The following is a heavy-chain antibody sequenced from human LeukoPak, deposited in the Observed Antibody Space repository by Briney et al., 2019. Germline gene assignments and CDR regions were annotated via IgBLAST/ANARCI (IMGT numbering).Heavy chain of an antibody. CDR2: INSDGSST. CDR1: GFTFSSYW. Sequence: GGSLRLSCAASGFTFSSYWMHWVRQAPGKGLVWVSRINSDGSSTSYADSVKGRFTISRDNAKNTLYLQMNSLRADDTAVYYCARAPDNDAFDIWGQGTMVTVSS. V-gene: IGHV3-74*01. CDR3: ARAPDNDAFDI. J-gene: IGHJ3*02. D-gene: IGHD1-14*01.